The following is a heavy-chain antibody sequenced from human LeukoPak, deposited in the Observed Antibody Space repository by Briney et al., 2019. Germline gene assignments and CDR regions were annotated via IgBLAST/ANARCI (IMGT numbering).Heavy chain of an antibody. J-gene: IGHJ3*02. CDR2: INAGNGNT. CDR1: GYTFTSYA. Sequence: GASVKVSCKASGYTFTSYAMHWVRQAPGQRLEWMGWINAGNGNTKYSQKFQGRVTITRDTSASTAYMELSSLRSEDTAVYYCARVYYDSSGYYSGGNAFDIWGQGTMVTVSS. CDR3: ARVYYDSSGYYSGGNAFDI. D-gene: IGHD3-22*01. V-gene: IGHV1-3*01.